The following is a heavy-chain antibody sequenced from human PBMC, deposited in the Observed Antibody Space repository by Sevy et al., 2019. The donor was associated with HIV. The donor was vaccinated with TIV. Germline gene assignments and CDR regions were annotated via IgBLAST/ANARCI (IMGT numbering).Heavy chain of an antibody. V-gene: IGHV3-9*01. D-gene: IGHD2-2*01. Sequence: GGSLRLSCAASGFTFDDYAMHWVRQVPGKGLEWVSGITWNSGNIGYADSVKGRFTISRDNTKNSLFLQMNSLRAEDTALYYCAKDFVEVPAGMGGYFDYWGQGTLVTVSS. CDR2: ITWNSGNI. J-gene: IGHJ4*02. CDR1: GFTFDDYA. CDR3: AKDFVEVPAGMGGYFDY.